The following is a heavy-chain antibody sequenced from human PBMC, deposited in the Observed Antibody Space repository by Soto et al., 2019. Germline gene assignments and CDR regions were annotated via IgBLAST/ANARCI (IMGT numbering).Heavy chain of an antibody. V-gene: IGHV3-21*06. D-gene: IGHD4-17*01. Sequence: GGSLRLSCEGSGFNFRNFNMIWVRQAPGKGLEWVSSVSGSSSYIYYADSVKGRFTVSRDNANNLVFLQMNGLRPEDTAMYYCARDLRGHYGPWGQGTMVTV. CDR2: VSGSSSYI. CDR3: ARDLRGHYGP. CDR1: GFNFRNFN. J-gene: IGHJ3*01.